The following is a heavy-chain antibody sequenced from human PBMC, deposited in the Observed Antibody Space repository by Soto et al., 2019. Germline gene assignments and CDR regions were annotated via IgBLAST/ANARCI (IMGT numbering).Heavy chain of an antibody. CDR2: IYHSGST. CDR3: AREARDFKNRGAFDI. D-gene: IGHD2-21*02. J-gene: IGHJ3*02. CDR1: GGSISSGGYS. V-gene: IGHV4-30-2*01. Sequence: SETLSLTCAVSGGSISSGGYSWSWIRQPPGKGLEWIGYIYHSGSTYYNPSLKSRVTISVDRSKDQFSLKLSSVTAEDTAVYYCAREARDFKNRGAFDIWGQGTMVTVSS.